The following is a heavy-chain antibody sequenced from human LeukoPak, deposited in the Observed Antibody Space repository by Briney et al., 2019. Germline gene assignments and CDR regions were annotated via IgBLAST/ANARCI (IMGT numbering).Heavy chain of an antibody. CDR1: GFTFSNYG. CDR2: IRYDGSDK. Sequence: GGSLRLSCAASGFTFSNYGMHWVRQAPDKGLEWVAFIRYDGSDKYYADSVKGRITISRDNSKNMLSLQMNSLRGEDTAVYYCARRGDYGDRIMGFDYWGQGTLVTVSS. J-gene: IGHJ4*02. V-gene: IGHV3-30*02. CDR3: ARRGDYGDRIMGFDY. D-gene: IGHD4-17*01.